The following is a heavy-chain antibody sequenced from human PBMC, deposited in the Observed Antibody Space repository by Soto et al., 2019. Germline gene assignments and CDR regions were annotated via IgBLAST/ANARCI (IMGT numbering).Heavy chain of an antibody. V-gene: IGHV3-33*01. Sequence: GGSLRLSCAASGFTFSSYGMQWVRQAPGKGLEWVAVIWYDGSNKYYADSVKGRFTISRDNSKNTLYLQMNSLRAEDTAVYYCARYGYYGDYSFDIWGQGTMVTVSS. CDR2: IWYDGSNK. CDR3: ARYGYYGDYSFDI. J-gene: IGHJ3*02. D-gene: IGHD4-17*01. CDR1: GFTFSSYG.